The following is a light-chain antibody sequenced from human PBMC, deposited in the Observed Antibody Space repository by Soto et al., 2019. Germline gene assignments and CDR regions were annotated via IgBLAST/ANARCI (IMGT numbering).Light chain of an antibody. CDR1: QSVLYTSNNKNY. Sequence: DIVMTQSPDSLAVSLGERATINCKSSQSVLYTSNNKNYLAWYQQKPGQPPKLLIYWASTRESGVPDRFSGSWSGTDFPLTISSLQAEDVAVYYCQHYYSTPFTFGPGTKVDIK. CDR3: QHYYSTPFT. V-gene: IGKV4-1*01. CDR2: WAS. J-gene: IGKJ3*01.